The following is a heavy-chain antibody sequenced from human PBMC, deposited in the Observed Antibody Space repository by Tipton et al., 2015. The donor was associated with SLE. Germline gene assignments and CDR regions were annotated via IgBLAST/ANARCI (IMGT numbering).Heavy chain of an antibody. CDR3: ARHLYGSGSYYYYFDY. Sequence: TLSLTCAVSGYSISSGYYWGWIRQPPGKGLEWIGSIYYSGSTYYNPSLKSRVTISVDTSKNQFSLKLSSVTAADTAVYYCARHLYGSGSYYYYFDYWGQGTLVTVSS. CDR1: GYSISSGYY. J-gene: IGHJ4*02. D-gene: IGHD3-10*01. CDR2: IYYSGST. V-gene: IGHV4-38-2*01.